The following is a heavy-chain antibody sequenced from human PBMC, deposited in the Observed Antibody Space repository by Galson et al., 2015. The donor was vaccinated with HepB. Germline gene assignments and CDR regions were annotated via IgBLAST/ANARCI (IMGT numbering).Heavy chain of an antibody. J-gene: IGHJ4*02. V-gene: IGHV3-23*01. CDR3: AKADSGNYWMGFHC. CDR1: GFSISSSA. D-gene: IGHD3-22*01. Sequence: SLRLSCAAPGFSISSSAMGWVRQAPGKGLEWVSGISGSGASTFYADSVKGRFTISRDTSKNTLYLQMNSLRAEDTAVYYCAKADSGNYWMGFHCWGQGALVTVSS. CDR2: ISGSGAST.